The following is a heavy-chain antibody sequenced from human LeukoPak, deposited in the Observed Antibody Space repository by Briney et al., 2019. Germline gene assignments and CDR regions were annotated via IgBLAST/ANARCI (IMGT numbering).Heavy chain of an antibody. CDR1: GGSISSYY. D-gene: IGHD1-26*01. J-gene: IGHJ6*03. CDR2: IYTSGST. V-gene: IGHV4-4*07. CDR3: ASEATDDTYATDYYYYMDV. Sequence: SETLSLTCTVSGGSISSYYWSWLRQPAGKGLEWIGRIYTSGSTNYNPSLKSRVTMSLDTSKNQFSLKLSSVTAADTAVYYCASEATDDTYATDYYYYMDVWGKGTTVTVSS.